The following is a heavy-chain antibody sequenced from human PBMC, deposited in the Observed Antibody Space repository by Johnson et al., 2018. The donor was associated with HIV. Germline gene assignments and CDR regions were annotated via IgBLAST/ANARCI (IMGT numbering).Heavy chain of an antibody. Sequence: VQLVESGGGLVQPWGSLRLSCAASGFTFSTYWMSWVRQAPGKGLEWVASIKQDGSEKYYVDSVKGRFTISRDNAKNSLYVQMSSLRAEDTAVYFCAGDNLPGIAVYGGAFDIWGQGTMVTVSS. CDR1: GFTFSTYW. J-gene: IGHJ3*02. CDR2: IKQDGSEK. CDR3: AGDNLPGIAVYGGAFDI. V-gene: IGHV3-7*01. D-gene: IGHD6-19*01.